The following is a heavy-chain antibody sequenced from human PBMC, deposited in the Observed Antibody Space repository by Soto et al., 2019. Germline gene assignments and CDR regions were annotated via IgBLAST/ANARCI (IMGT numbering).Heavy chain of an antibody. CDR3: ARERGEASDYGMDV. Sequence: QVQLVESGGGVVQPGRSLRLSCEASGFTFSSYGMHWVRQAPGKGLEWVAVIWYDGSNKYYADSVKGRFTISRDNSKNTLYLQMNSLRGEDTAVFYCARERGEASDYGMDVWGQGTTVTVSS. D-gene: IGHD1-26*01. J-gene: IGHJ6*02. V-gene: IGHV3-33*01. CDR1: GFTFSSYG. CDR2: IWYDGSNK.